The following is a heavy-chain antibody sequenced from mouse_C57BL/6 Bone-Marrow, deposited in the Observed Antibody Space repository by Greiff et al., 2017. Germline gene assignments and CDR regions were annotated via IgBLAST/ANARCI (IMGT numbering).Heavy chain of an antibody. CDR3: ARGDYVGY. CDR2: IDPSDSYT. CDR1: GYTFTSYW. Sequence: QVQLQQPGAELVMPGASVKLSCKASGYTFTSYWMHWVKQRPGQGLEWIGEIDPSDSYTNYNQKFKGKSTLTVDKSSSTAYMQLSSLTSEDSAVYCCARGDYVGYWGRGNALTVTA. V-gene: IGHV1-69*01. J-gene: IGHJ2*01.